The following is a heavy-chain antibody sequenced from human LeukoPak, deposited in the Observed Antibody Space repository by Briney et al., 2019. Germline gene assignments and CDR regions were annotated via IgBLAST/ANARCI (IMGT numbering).Heavy chain of an antibody. V-gene: IGHV3-23*01. CDR2: IRATDDTT. CDR1: GFTFSRFA. CDR3: ARDWIDDDSGIDY. J-gene: IGHJ4*02. Sequence: GGSLRLSCSASGFTFSRFAMSWVRRSPGQGLEWVSAIRATDDTTYYADSVRGRFTVSRDNSKNILFLQMNGLRDEDAAIYYCARDWIDDDSGIDYWGQGTLVTVSS. D-gene: IGHD6-19*01.